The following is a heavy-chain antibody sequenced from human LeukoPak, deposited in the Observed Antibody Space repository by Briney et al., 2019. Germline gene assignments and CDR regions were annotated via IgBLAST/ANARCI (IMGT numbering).Heavy chain of an antibody. CDR2: IKEDSRAT. CDR1: GFTFTDFW. J-gene: IGHJ4*02. CDR3: ATTAATAGGPY. V-gene: IGHV3-7*01. Sequence: GGSLRPSCAASGFTFTDFWMTWARQAPGKGLEWVANIKEDSRATFYGASVKGRFTISRDNSKSSLYLQMNSLEDTAVYYCATTAATAGGPYWGQGTLVTVSS. D-gene: IGHD6-13*01.